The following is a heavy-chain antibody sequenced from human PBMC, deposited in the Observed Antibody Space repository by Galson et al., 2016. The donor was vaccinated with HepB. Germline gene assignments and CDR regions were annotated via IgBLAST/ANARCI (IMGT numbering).Heavy chain of an antibody. V-gene: IGHV3-48*03. CDR2: ISSGGSPN. CDR3: TRDYARGDLDS. Sequence: SLRLSCAASGFTLDGYEMNWVRQAPGKGQEWVSYISSGGSPNHYLASVQGHFTISRDTAKNSVSLEMSNARAEHTTVYNCTRDYARGDLDSWGQGTLVSVSS. J-gene: IGHJ4*02. D-gene: IGHD2-2*01. CDR1: GFTLDGYE.